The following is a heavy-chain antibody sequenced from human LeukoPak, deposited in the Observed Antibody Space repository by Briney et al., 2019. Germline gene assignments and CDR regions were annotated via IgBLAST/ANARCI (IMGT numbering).Heavy chain of an antibody. J-gene: IGHJ3*02. D-gene: IGHD5-18*01. CDR3: ATRGSVDTATYAFDI. CDR1: GFAFSNYA. V-gene: IGHV3-23*01. Sequence: GGSLRLSCAASGFAFSNYAMSWVRQAPGKGLEWVSAISGSGTSTYFADSVKGRFTISRDNSKNTLYLQMNSLRAEDTAVYYCATRGSVDTATYAFDIWGQGTIVTVSS. CDR2: ISGSGTST.